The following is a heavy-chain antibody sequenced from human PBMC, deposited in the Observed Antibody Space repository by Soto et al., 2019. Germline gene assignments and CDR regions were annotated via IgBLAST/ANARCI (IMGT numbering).Heavy chain of an antibody. CDR2: ISGGATAA. Sequence: GGSLRLSCAASGFTFSSYAMSWVRQAPRKGLEWVSAISGGATAAAYADSVKGRFTVSRDKSKNTLYLQMNSLRAEDTAVYYCARCGGDSCSVGYFDYWGQGALVTVSS. CDR1: GFTFSSYA. J-gene: IGHJ4*02. V-gene: IGHV3-23*01. CDR3: ARCGGDSCSVGYFDY. D-gene: IGHD2-21*01.